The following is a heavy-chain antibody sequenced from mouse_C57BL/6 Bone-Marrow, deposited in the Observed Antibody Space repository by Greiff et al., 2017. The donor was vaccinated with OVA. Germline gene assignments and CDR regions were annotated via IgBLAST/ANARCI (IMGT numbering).Heavy chain of an antibody. D-gene: IGHD1-1*01. J-gene: IGHJ1*03. CDR1: GYTFTDYY. Sequence: QVHVKQSGPELVKPGASVKISCKASGYTFTDYYINWVKQRPGQGLEWIGWIFPGSGSTYYNEKFKGKATLTVDKSSSTAYMLLSSLTSEDSAVYFCARYYYGSSPYWYFDVWGTGTTVTVSS. CDR2: IFPGSGST. V-gene: IGHV1-75*01. CDR3: ARYYYGSSPYWYFDV.